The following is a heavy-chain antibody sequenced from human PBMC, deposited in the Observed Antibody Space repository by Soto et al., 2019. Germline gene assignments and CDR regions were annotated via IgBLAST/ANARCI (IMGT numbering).Heavy chain of an antibody. CDR2: ISGSGGST. V-gene: IGHV3-23*01. D-gene: IGHD4-4*01. CDR3: STTARTYSNLDY. CDR1: GFTFSSYA. Sequence: TGGSLRLSCAASGFTFSSYAMSWVRQAPGKGLEWVTAISGSGGSTYYADSVKGRFTISRDNSKNTLYLQMNSLRAEDTAVYYCSTTARTYSNLDYWGQGTLVTVSS. J-gene: IGHJ4*02.